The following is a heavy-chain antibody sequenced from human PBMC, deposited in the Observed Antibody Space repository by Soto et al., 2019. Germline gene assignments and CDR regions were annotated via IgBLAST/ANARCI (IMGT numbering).Heavy chain of an antibody. Sequence: GESLKISCKGSGYSFTIYWISWVRQMPGKGLEWMGRIDPSDSYTNYSPSFQGHVTISADKSISTAYLQWSSLKASDTAMYYCARQSSVYSYGFYYYYGMDVWGQGTTVTVSS. D-gene: IGHD5-18*01. CDR2: IDPSDSYT. CDR1: GYSFTIYW. CDR3: ARQSSVYSYGFYYYYGMDV. J-gene: IGHJ6*02. V-gene: IGHV5-10-1*01.